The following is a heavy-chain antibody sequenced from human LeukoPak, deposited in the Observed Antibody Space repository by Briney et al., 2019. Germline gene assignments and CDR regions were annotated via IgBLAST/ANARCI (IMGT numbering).Heavy chain of an antibody. J-gene: IGHJ4*02. Sequence: GGSLRLSCGASGFTFSSYGMHWVRQAPGKGLEWVAFIRYDGSNKYYADSVKGRFTISRDNSKNTLYLQMNSLRAEDTAVYFRAKDGYYCSSTSCYLDYWGQGTLVTVSS. D-gene: IGHD2-2*01. CDR3: AKDGYYCSSTSCYLDY. V-gene: IGHV3-30*02. CDR1: GFTFSSYG. CDR2: IRYDGSNK.